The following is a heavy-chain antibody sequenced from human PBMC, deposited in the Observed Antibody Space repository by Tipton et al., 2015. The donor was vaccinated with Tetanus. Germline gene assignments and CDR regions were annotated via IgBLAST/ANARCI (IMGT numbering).Heavy chain of an antibody. D-gene: IGHD6-25*01. CDR2: IHHRGST. CDR3: GGGLGDMSPLYRSGWRCCFDS. Sequence: GLVKPSGTLSLTCAVSGGSISGSNWWSWVRQPPGMGLEWIGEIHHRGSTNHNPSLKSRVTISMGKSKNQFSRGLTSVTAADTALYFCGGGLGDMSPLYRSGWRCCFDSWGQGGLVTVSS. CDR1: GGSISGSNW. J-gene: IGHJ4*02. V-gene: IGHV4-4*02.